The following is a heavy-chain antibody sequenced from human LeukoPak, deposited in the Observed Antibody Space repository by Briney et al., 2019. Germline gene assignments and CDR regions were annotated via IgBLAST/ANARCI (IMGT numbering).Heavy chain of an antibody. CDR1: GGSFSGYY. Sequence: SETLSLTCAVYGGSFSGYYWSWIRQPPVKGLEWIGEINHSGSTNYNPSLKSRVTISVDTSKNQFSLKLSSVTAADTAVYYCAGANIVVVPAAHSYYYYYGMDVWGQGTTVTVSS. V-gene: IGHV4-34*01. D-gene: IGHD2-2*01. J-gene: IGHJ6*02. CDR3: AGANIVVVPAAHSYYYYYGMDV. CDR2: INHSGST.